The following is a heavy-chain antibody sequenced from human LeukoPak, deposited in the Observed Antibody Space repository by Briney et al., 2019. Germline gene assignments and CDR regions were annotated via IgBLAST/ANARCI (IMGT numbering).Heavy chain of an antibody. V-gene: IGHV3-23*01. D-gene: IGHD2-2*01. CDR2: TGASGHST. J-gene: IGHJ3*02. CDR3: ARGLSTVNDALDI. CDR1: GFPFDYYA. Sequence: PGGSLRLSCAASGFPFDYYAMNWVRQAPGEGLEWVSATGASGHSTYYADSVKGRFTISRDNSKTTLYLQMNSLRAEDTAVYYCARGLSTVNDALDIWGQGTMVTVSS.